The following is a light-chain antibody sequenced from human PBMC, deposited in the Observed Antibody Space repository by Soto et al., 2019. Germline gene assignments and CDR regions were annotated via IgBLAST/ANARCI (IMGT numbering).Light chain of an antibody. CDR2: DNN. V-gene: IGLV1-51*01. CDR1: SSNIGNNY. CDR3: GTWDSSLNGVV. Sequence: QSVLTQPPSVSAAPGQRVTLSCSGSSSNIGNNYVSWYRQLPGTAPKLLIYDNNRRPSGISDRFSGSKSGTSATLDITGLQTGDEADYYCGTWDSSLNGVVFGGGTKLTVL. J-gene: IGLJ2*01.